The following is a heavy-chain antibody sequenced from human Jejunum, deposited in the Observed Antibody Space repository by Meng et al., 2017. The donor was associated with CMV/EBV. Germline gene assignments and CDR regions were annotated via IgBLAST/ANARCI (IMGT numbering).Heavy chain of an antibody. CDR2: ISPIGNI. CDR3: ARGESRGYYYFDY. Sequence: QVHRQESGPGLWRPSQTLFLSCTVSCDSISMYFWSWIRQPAGKKLESFEPISPIGNINYIPSLKRRVTMSLDTSNNQIFLNLTSVTAADTALYYFARGESRGYYYFDYWGQGILVTVSS. J-gene: IGHJ4*02. CDR1: CDSISMYF. V-gene: IGHV4-4*07. D-gene: IGHD3-22*01.